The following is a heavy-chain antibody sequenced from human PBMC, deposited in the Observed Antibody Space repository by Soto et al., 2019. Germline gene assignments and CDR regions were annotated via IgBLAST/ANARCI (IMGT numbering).Heavy chain of an antibody. CDR1: GYTFTSSY. Sequence: SVKVSCKASGYTFTSSYIHWVRQAPGQGLEWLGRIIPIFGSANFAQKFQGRVTLTADESTTTAYMELSNLRSDDTAVYYRAKDGGRDGYFGNWFDPWGQGTLVTVSS. CDR3: AKDGGRDGYFGNWFDP. V-gene: IGHV1-69*13. J-gene: IGHJ5*02. CDR2: IIPIFGSA. D-gene: IGHD5-12*01.